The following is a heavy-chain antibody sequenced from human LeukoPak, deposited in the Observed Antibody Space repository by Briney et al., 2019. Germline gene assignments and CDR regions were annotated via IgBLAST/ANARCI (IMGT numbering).Heavy chain of an antibody. Sequence: SVNVSCTASGGTFSSYAISWVRQAPGQGLEWMGGIIPIFGTANYAQKFQGRVTITADESTSTAYMELSSLRSEDTAVYYCAGAHIVVVTAIPDYYYGMDVWGQGTTVTVSS. J-gene: IGHJ6*02. V-gene: IGHV1-69*13. CDR3: AGAHIVVVTAIPDYYYGMDV. D-gene: IGHD2-21*02. CDR2: IIPIFGTA. CDR1: GGTFSSYA.